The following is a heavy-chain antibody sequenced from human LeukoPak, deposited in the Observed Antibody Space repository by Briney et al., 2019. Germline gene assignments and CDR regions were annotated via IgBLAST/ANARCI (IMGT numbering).Heavy chain of an antibody. CDR3: ARGCNYGHPLDN. J-gene: IGHJ4*02. CDR2: INPKSGGT. D-gene: IGHD3-16*01. Sequence: ASVIVSCKASGYPFNVYYMHWVRQAPGQGLEWMAWINPKSGGTKYAQKFQGRVTMTRDTSLNTTYMELTRLRSDDTAIYYCARGCNYGHPLDNWGQGTLVTVSS. CDR1: GYPFNVYY. V-gene: IGHV1-2*02.